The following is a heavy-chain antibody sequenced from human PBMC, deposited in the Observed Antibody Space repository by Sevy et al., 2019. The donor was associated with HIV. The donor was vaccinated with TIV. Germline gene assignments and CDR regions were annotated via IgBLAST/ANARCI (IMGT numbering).Heavy chain of an antibody. Sequence: GGSLRLSCAASGFTFSSYAMSWVRQAPGKGLEWVSAISGSGGSTYYADSVKGRFTISRDNSKNTLYLQMNSLRAEDTAVHYSAKGTPSAYCGGDCYHTDSEFDYWGQGTLVTVSS. V-gene: IGHV3-23*01. CDR1: GFTFSSYA. D-gene: IGHD2-21*02. J-gene: IGHJ4*02. CDR2: ISGSGGST. CDR3: AKGTPSAYCGGDCYHTDSEFDY.